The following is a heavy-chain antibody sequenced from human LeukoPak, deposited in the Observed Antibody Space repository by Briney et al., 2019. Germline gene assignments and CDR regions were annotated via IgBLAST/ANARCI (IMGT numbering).Heavy chain of an antibody. D-gene: IGHD6-19*01. V-gene: IGHV7-4-1*02. CDR1: GYTFTSYA. CDR2: INTNTGNP. CDR3: ARYSLRTVAGTEDAFDI. J-gene: IGHJ3*02. Sequence: ASVKVSCKASGYTFTSYAMNWVRQAPGQGLEWMGWINTNTGNPTYAQGFTGRFVFSLDTSVSTAYLQISSLKAEDTAVYYCARYSLRTVAGTEDAFDIRGQGTMVTVSS.